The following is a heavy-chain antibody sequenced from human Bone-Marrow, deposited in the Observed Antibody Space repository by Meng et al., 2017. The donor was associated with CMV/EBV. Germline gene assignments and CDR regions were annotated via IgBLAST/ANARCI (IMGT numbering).Heavy chain of an antibody. D-gene: IGHD2-2*01. J-gene: IGHJ4*02. CDR3: ATRSASDY. Sequence: GESLKISCAASGFTFGIYAMSWVRQAPGKGLEWVASINEDGSEKYYVDSVKDRFTISRDNANNSLYLQMNSLRADDTAVYHCATRSASDYWGQGMLVTVSS. CDR2: INEDGSEK. CDR1: GFTFGIYA. V-gene: IGHV3-7*01.